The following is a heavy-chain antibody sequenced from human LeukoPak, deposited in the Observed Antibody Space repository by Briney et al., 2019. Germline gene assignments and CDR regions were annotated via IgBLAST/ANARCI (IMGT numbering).Heavy chain of an antibody. CDR3: AKTVNYYGSGSEFDY. D-gene: IGHD3-10*01. CDR1: GFTFSNAW. V-gene: IGHV3-23*01. CDR2: ISGSGGST. Sequence: PGGSLRLSCAASGFTFSNAWMSWVRQAPGKGLEWVSAISGSGGSTYYADSVKGRFTISRDNSKNTLYLQMNSLRAEDTAVYYCAKTVNYYGSGSEFDYWGQGTLVTVSS. J-gene: IGHJ4*02.